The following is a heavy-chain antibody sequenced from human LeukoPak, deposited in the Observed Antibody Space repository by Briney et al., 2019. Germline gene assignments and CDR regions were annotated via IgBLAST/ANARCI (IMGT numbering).Heavy chain of an antibody. Sequence: PSETLSLTCTVSGGSMNNYYWSWIRQPPGKGLEWIGFIHYSGSTTYNPFLKSRVTISVDTPNNQFSLRVSSLTAADTAVYYCARVCSAGSCYGLGVIEYWGQGTLVTVSS. V-gene: IGHV4-59*01. CDR2: IHYSGST. D-gene: IGHD2-15*01. CDR1: GGSMNNYY. CDR3: ARVCSAGSCYGLGVIEY. J-gene: IGHJ4*02.